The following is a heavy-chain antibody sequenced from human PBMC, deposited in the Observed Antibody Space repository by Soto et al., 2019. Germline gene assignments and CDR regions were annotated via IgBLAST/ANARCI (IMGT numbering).Heavy chain of an antibody. D-gene: IGHD2-2*01. CDR3: ARSPSLNLPAAMESRFDP. Sequence: PSETLSLTCAVYGGSFSGYYWSWIRQPPGKGLEWIGEINHSGSTNYNPSLKSRVTISVDTSKNQFSLKLSSVTAADTAVYYCARSPSLNLPAAMESRFDPWGQGTLVTVS. CDR1: GGSFSGYY. V-gene: IGHV4-34*01. J-gene: IGHJ5*02. CDR2: INHSGST.